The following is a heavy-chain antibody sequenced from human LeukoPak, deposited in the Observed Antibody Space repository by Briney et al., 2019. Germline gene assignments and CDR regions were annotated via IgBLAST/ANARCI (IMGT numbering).Heavy chain of an antibody. J-gene: IGHJ4*02. D-gene: IGHD1-26*01. V-gene: IGHV1-18*01. Sequence: ASVKVSYKATGYTFTNYGISWVRQAPGQGLEWMGWISAYNGNTNYAQKLQGRVTMTTDTSTSTAYMELRSLRSDDTAVYYCASSGSYSLTDYWGQGTLVTVSS. CDR3: ASSGSYSLTDY. CDR2: ISAYNGNT. CDR1: GYTFTNYG.